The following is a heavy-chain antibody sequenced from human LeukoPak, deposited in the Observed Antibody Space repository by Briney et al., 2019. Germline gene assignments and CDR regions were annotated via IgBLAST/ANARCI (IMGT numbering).Heavy chain of an antibody. Sequence: ASVKVSCKASGYTFTGYYMHWVRQAPGQGLEWMGWINPNSGGTNYAQKFQGRVTMTRDTFISTAYMELSRLRSDDSAVYYGGRGGGLMITFGGVIEGGYFDYWGQGTLVTVSS. CDR1: GYTFTGYY. V-gene: IGHV1-2*02. CDR2: INPNSGGT. J-gene: IGHJ4*02. D-gene: IGHD3-16*02. CDR3: GRGGGLMITFGGVIEGGYFDY.